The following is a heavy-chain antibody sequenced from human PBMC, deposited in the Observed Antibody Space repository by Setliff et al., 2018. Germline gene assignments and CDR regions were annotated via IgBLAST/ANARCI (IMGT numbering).Heavy chain of an antibody. CDR1: GGSISSGTYY. D-gene: IGHD5-18*01. CDR2: LHTSGSI. Sequence: SETLSPTCTVSGGSISSGTYYWSWIRQPAGKGLEWIGRLHTSGSIDYNPSLKSRVTISVDTSKNQFSLRLRSVTAADTAVYFCARGSGRGYSYGLFDYWGQGSLVTVSS. V-gene: IGHV4-61*02. CDR3: ARGSGRGYSYGLFDY. J-gene: IGHJ4*02.